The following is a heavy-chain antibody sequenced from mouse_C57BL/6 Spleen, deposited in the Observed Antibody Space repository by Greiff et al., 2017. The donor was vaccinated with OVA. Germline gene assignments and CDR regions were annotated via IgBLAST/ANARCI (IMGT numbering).Heavy chain of an antibody. Sequence: EVKLVESGPGLVKPSQSLSLTCSVTGYSITSGYYWNWIRQFPGNKLEWMGYISYDGSNNYNPSLKNRISITRDTSKNQFFLKLHSVTTEDTATYYCARDSPLHYYGSSYWYFYVWGTGTTVTVSS. CDR3: ARDSPLHYYGSSYWYFYV. D-gene: IGHD1-1*01. CDR2: ISYDGSN. V-gene: IGHV3-6*01. CDR1: GYSITSGYY. J-gene: IGHJ1*03.